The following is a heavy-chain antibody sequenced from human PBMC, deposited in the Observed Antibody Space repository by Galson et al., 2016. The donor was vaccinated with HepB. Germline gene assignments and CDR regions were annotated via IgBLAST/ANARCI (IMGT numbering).Heavy chain of an antibody. V-gene: IGHV3-33*01. D-gene: IGHD3-22*01. CDR1: GFIFSSYG. CDR3: ARTIVSYGMDV. CDR2: IWYDGNNK. Sequence: SLRLSCAASGFIFSSYGMHWVRQAPGKGLEWVAVIWYDGNNKNYADSVKGRFTISRDNSKNTLYLQMNSLRAEDTAVYYCARTIVSYGMDVWGQGTTVTVSS. J-gene: IGHJ6*02.